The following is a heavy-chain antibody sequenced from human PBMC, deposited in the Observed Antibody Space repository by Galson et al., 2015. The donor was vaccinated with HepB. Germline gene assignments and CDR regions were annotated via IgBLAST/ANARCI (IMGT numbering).Heavy chain of an antibody. V-gene: IGHV1-58*01. CDR3: AAESYSSGCCKYDY. D-gene: IGHD6-25*01. Sequence: VKVSCKASGFTFTNSAVQWVRQARGQGLEWMGWIVVGGGNTNFAQQFQGRITVTRDISTSTAYMELGSLTSEDTAVYYCAAESYSSGCCKYDYWGQGTLVTVSS. J-gene: IGHJ4*02. CDR2: IVVGGGNT. CDR1: GFTFTNSA.